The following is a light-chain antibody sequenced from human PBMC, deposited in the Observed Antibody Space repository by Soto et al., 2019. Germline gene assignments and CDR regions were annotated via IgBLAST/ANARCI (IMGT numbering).Light chain of an antibody. CDR1: PSVTNY. CDR2: GAF. J-gene: IGKJ4*01. V-gene: IGKV3-11*01. Sequence: EIVLTQSPATLSLSPGERATLSCRASPSVTNYLAWYQQKPGQAPRLVIYGAFNRATGIPARFSGSGSGTDFTLTISSLEPEDFAVYYCEDRGNWPLFTFGGGTRLELK. CDR3: EDRGNWPLFT.